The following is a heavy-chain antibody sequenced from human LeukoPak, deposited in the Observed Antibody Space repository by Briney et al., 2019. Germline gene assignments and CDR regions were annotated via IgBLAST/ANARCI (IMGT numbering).Heavy chain of an antibody. V-gene: IGHV3-23*01. J-gene: IGHJ4*02. CDR2: ISGTGGST. CDR3: ANPQGRGY. Sequence: GGSLRLSCAASGFSFSSYAMSWVRQAPGKGLEWVSDISGTGGSTYYADSVKGRFTISRDNSKNTLYLQMNSLRAEGTAVYYCANPQGRGYWGQGTLVTVSS. CDR1: GFSFSSYA. D-gene: IGHD2-15*01.